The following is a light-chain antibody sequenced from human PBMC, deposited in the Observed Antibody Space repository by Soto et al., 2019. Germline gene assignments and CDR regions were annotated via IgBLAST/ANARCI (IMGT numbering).Light chain of an antibody. CDR1: QGIGSW. V-gene: IGKV1-12*01. CDR3: LQANTFPLT. Sequence: DIQMTQSPSSVSASVGDRVTITCRASQGIGSWLAWYQQKPGKAPKLLIDAASSLQSGVPSRLSGSGSRTEFTVTISRMQPEDFATDDCLQANTFPLTFGGGTKVEIK. CDR2: AAS. J-gene: IGKJ4*01.